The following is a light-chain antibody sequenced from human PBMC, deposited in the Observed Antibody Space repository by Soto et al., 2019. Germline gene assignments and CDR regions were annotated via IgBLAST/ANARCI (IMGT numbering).Light chain of an antibody. V-gene: IGLV2-14*01. J-gene: IGLJ1*01. CDR2: EVS. CDR3: SSYTSSSTLV. Sequence: IGTSSDVGGYNYVSWYQQHPGKAPKLMIYEVSNRPSGVSNRFSGSKSGNTASLTISGLQAEDEADYYCSSYTSSSTLVFGTGTKVTVL. CDR1: SSDVGGYNY.